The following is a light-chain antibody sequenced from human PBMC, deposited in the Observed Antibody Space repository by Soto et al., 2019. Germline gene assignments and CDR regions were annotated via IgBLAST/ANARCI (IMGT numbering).Light chain of an antibody. CDR3: QHYNSYSEA. Sequence: IQLTQPPSTLSGSLADRVTITCRASQTISSWLAWYQQKPGKAPKLLIYKASTITSGVPSRFSGSGSGTEFTLTISSLQPEDFATYYCQHYNSYSEAFGQGTKVDIK. CDR2: KAS. V-gene: IGKV1-5*03. J-gene: IGKJ1*01. CDR1: QTISSW.